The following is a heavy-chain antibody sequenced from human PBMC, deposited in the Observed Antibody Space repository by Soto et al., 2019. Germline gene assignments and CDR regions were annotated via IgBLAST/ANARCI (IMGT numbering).Heavy chain of an antibody. Sequence: SETLSLTCAVYGGYFSGYYWSWIRQPPGKGLEWIGEINHSGSTNYNPSLKSRVTISVDTSKDTLYLQMNNLRAEDTAVYYCAKPPDYNWNDYWGQGTLVTVSS. CDR2: INHSGST. CDR3: AKPPDYNWNDY. V-gene: IGHV4-34*01. D-gene: IGHD1-20*01. J-gene: IGHJ4*02. CDR1: GGYFSGYY.